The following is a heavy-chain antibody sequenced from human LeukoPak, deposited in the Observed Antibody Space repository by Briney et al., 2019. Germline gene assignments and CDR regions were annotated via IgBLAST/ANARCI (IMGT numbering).Heavy chain of an antibody. J-gene: IGHJ4*02. CDR2: IKPDGSGE. V-gene: IGHV3-7*01. Sequence: GGSLRLSCAATGLTFSNHWMNWVRQAPGKGLEWVANIKPDGSGEYYVDSVKGRFIISRDNAKNSVYLQMNSLGAEDTAVYYMLTSMGYWGQGTLVTVSS. D-gene: IGHD3-9*01. CDR3: LTSMGY. CDR1: GLTFSNHW.